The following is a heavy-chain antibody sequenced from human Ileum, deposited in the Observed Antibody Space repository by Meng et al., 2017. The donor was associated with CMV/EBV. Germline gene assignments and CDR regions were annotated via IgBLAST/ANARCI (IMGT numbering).Heavy chain of an antibody. D-gene: IGHD1-26*01. Sequence: QVQLQPWGGGLLKPSETLSLTCGVNGGAFSSFSWTWIRQPPGKGPEWIGDINHRGTTNYSPSLKSRVTISIDTSKKQFSLRLSSLTAADTAVYYCTRGRVGDWGFDFWGQGTLVTVSS. CDR3: TRGRVGDWGFDF. V-gene: IGHV4-34*02. J-gene: IGHJ4*02. CDR2: INHRGTT. CDR1: GGAFSSFS.